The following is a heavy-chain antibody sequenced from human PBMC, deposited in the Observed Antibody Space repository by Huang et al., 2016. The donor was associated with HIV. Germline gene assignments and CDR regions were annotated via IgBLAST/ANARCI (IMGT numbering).Heavy chain of an antibody. CDR1: GGSISSISYY. CDR2: IYYRGST. D-gene: IGHD3-3*01. V-gene: IGHV4-39*01. J-gene: IGHJ6*03. Sequence: LQLQESGPGLVKPSETLSLTCTVSGGSISSISYYWGGIRQPPGKGLEWIGRIYYRGSTYYNPSLKSRVTISVDTPKNQFSLKLSSVTAADTAVYYCARHDNGDVWSGYPPGYYYYMDVWGKGTTVTVSS. CDR3: ARHDNGDVWSGYPPGYYYYMDV.